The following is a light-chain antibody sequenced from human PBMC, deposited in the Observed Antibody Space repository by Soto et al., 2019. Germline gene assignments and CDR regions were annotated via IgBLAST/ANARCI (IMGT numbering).Light chain of an antibody. Sequence: QSALTQPASVSGSPGQSITISCTGTSSDVGGYNYVSWYQQHPGKAPKLMIYDVSNRPSGVSNRFSGSRSGNTASRTISGLQAEDEADYYCSSYTSSSFYVFGTGTKLTVL. CDR2: DVS. CDR3: SSYTSSSFYV. V-gene: IGLV2-14*01. J-gene: IGLJ1*01. CDR1: SSDVGGYNY.